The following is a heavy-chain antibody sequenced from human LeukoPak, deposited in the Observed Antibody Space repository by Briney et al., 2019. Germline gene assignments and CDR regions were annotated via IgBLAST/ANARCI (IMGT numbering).Heavy chain of an antibody. J-gene: IGHJ1*01. CDR1: GFPFSEYS. CDR2: IGISSGNT. V-gene: IGHV3-11*06. CDR3: ARDHNYACYN. Sequence: PGGSLRLSCAASGFPFSEYSMNWVRQAPGKGLEWISYIGISSGNTKYADSVKGRFTVSGDNARNSLYLQMNSLRVEDTAVHDCARDHNYACYNWGHGTLVTV. D-gene: IGHD1-1*01.